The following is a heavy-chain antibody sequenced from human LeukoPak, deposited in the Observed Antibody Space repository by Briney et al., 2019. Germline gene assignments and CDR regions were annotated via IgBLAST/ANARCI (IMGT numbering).Heavy chain of an antibody. CDR1: GYTFTSYD. Sequence: SVKVSCKASGYTFTSYDINWVRQATGQGLEWMGWMNPNSGNTGYAQKFQGRVTMTRNTSISTAYMELSSLGSEDTAVYYCARGQGSHGQQLGDYWGQGTLVTVSS. CDR3: ARGQGSHGQQLGDY. CDR2: MNPNSGNT. J-gene: IGHJ4*02. V-gene: IGHV1-8*01. D-gene: IGHD6-13*01.